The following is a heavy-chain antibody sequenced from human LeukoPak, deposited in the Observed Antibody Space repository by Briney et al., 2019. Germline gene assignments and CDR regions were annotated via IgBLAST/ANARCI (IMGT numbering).Heavy chain of an antibody. Sequence: PGGSLRLSCAASGFTFSSYGMHWVRQAPGKGLEWVAVIWYDGSNKYYADSVKGRFTISRDNSKSTLYLQMNSLRAEDTAVYYCARDSSGYYLGTFDYWGQGTLVTVSS. CDR3: ARDSSGYYLGTFDY. J-gene: IGHJ4*02. V-gene: IGHV3-33*01. CDR1: GFTFSSYG. CDR2: IWYDGSNK. D-gene: IGHD3-22*01.